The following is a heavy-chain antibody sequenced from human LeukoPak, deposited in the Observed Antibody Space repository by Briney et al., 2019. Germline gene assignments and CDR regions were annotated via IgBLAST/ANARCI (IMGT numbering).Heavy chain of an antibody. CDR2: IGGYNDNT. CDR1: GYTFTGFG. V-gene: IGHV1-18*01. J-gene: IGHJ4*02. D-gene: IGHD1-7*01. CDR3: ARDGTSTDDY. Sequence: AASVKVSCKASGYTFTGFGINWVGQALGQGLEWMGWIGGYNDNTHYAKKFQGRVTLTTDTPTSTAYMELRSLRSDDTAVYYCARDGTSTDDYWGQGTLVTVSS.